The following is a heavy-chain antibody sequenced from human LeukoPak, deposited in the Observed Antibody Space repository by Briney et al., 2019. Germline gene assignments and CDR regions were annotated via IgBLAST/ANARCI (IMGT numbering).Heavy chain of an antibody. D-gene: IGHD2-21*01. Sequence: GGSLRLSCTASGFTFSSYTMSWVRQAPGKGLEWVGRIKPKTDGETTEYAAPVKDRFSISRDDSKSMMYLQMNSLKTEDTAVYYCITPLPYSAQGGQGTLVTVSS. CDR1: GFTFSSYT. CDR2: IKPKTDGETT. J-gene: IGHJ4*02. CDR3: ITPLPYSAQ. V-gene: IGHV3-15*01.